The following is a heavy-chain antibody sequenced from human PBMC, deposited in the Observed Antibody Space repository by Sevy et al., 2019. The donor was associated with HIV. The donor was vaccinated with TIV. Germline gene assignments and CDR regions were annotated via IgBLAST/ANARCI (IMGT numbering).Heavy chain of an antibody. CDR3: ARVEGGYSSSSSWFDP. D-gene: IGHD6-6*01. Sequence: ASVKVSCKASGYTFTGYYMHWVRQAPGQGLEWMGWINPNSGGTNYAQKFQGRVTMTRDTSISTAYMELGRLRSDDTAVYYCARVEGGYSSSSSWFDPWGQGTLVTVSS. CDR1: GYTFTGYY. V-gene: IGHV1-2*02. CDR2: INPNSGGT. J-gene: IGHJ5*02.